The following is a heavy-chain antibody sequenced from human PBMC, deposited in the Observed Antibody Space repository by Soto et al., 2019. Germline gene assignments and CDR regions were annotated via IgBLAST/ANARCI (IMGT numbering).Heavy chain of an antibody. J-gene: IGHJ6*02. CDR2: ISSSGTI. D-gene: IGHD3-9*01. CDR3: ARDRKLVIPGNYYYYGMDV. Sequence: SETLSLTCSVSGGSIRDYFWTWVRQPPGKGLEWIGYISSSGTINYNSSLKSRVTISLDTSRNHFSLKLSSVTTADTAVYFCARDRKLVIPGNYYYYGMDVWGQGTTVTV. V-gene: IGHV4-59*01. CDR1: GGSIRDYF.